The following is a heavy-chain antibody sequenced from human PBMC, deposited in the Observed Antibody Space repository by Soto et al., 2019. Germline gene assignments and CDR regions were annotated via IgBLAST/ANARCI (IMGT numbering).Heavy chain of an antibody. J-gene: IGHJ4*02. CDR3: TRYYYDSSGYYVY. CDR1: GFTFGSYA. D-gene: IGHD3-22*01. Sequence: GGSLRLSCTGSGFTFGSYALSWVRQAPGKGLEWVGVIRSEANGGTTDYAASVKGRITISRDDSKSIAYMEINSLQTEDTAVYYCTRYYYDSSGYYVYWGQGALVTVSS. V-gene: IGHV3-49*04. CDR2: IRSEANGGTT.